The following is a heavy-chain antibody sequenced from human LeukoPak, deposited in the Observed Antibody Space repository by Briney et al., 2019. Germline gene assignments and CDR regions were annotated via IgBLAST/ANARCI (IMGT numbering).Heavy chain of an antibody. D-gene: IGHD2-15*01. CDR3: ARDLCSGGSCYSALSYYYYGMDV. Sequence: GGSLRLSCAASGFTFSSYAMHWVRQAPGKGPEWVAVISYDGKNKNYADSVKGRFTISRDSSKNTLYLQMDSLRAEDTAVYYCARDLCSGGSCYSALSYYYYGMDVWGPGTTVTVSS. CDR1: GFTFSSYA. J-gene: IGHJ6*02. V-gene: IGHV3-30*04. CDR2: ISYDGKNK.